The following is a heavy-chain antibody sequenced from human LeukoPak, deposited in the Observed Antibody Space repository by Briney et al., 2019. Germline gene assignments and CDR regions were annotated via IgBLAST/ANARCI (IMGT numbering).Heavy chain of an antibody. V-gene: IGHV1-46*01. D-gene: IGHD3-10*01. CDR3: ARGFNYYFDY. CDR1: GYTFSSYF. J-gene: IGHJ4*02. Sequence: ASVKVSCKASGYTFSSYFIHWVRQAPGQGLEWMGVINPSGGSTTYAQKFQGRVVMTRDTSTSTAYMELSRLRSDDTAVYYCARGFNYYFDYWGQGTLVTVSS. CDR2: INPSGGST.